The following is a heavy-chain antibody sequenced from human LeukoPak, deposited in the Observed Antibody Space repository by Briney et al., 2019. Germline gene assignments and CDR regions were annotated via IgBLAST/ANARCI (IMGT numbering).Heavy chain of an antibody. CDR1: GGSISSYY. J-gene: IGHJ4*02. CDR3: ARNLVPAATIDY. D-gene: IGHD2-2*01. CDR2: IYYSGST. V-gene: IGHV4-59*08. Sequence: PSETLSLTCTVSGGSISSYYWSWIRQPPGKGLEWIGYIYYSGSTNYNPSLKSRVTISVDTSKNQFSLKLSSVTAADTAVYYCARNLVPAATIDYWGQGTLVTVSS.